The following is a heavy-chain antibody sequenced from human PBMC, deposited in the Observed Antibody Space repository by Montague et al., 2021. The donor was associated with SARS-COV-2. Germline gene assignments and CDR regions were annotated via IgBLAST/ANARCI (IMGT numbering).Heavy chain of an antibody. D-gene: IGHD3-3*01. V-gene: IGHV4-39*01. Sequence: SETLSLTCTVSGASISSSSYYWGWIRQPPGKGLEWIGSIHYSGSTYYKPSLKSRVTISVDTSKNQFSLKLNSVTAADTAVYSCSRGDFGVVIIPYYYYYMDVWGKGTTVTVSS. CDR3: SRGDFGVVIIPYYYYYMDV. J-gene: IGHJ6*03. CDR2: IHYSGST. CDR1: GASISSSSYY.